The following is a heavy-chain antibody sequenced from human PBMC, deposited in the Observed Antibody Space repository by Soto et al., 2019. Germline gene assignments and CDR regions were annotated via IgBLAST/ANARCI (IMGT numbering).Heavy chain of an antibody. CDR2: IYYSGST. D-gene: IGHD4-17*01. CDR3: ARLRRISEGDYFDY. V-gene: IGHV4-59*08. J-gene: IGHJ4*02. CDR1: GGSISSYY. Sequence: QVQLQESGPGLVKPSETLSLTCTVSGGSISSYYWSWIRQPPGKGLEWIGYIYYSGSTNYNPSLKSRVTISVDTSKNQFSLKLSSVTAADTAVYYCARLRRISEGDYFDYWGQGTLVTVSS.